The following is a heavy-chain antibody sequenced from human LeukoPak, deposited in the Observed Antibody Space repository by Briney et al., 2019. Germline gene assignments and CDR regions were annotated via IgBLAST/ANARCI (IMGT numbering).Heavy chain of an antibody. CDR2: ISTHDVNT. CDR1: GYTFTSSG. D-gene: IGHD5/OR15-5a*01. V-gene: IGHV1-18*01. J-gene: IGHJ4*02. CDR3: ARPLGSTGVYDY. Sequence: ASVKVSCKASGYTFTSSGISWVRQAPGQGLEWMGWISTHDVNTKYAQKLQGRVTLTTDTSTSTAYMELRSLRSDDTAVYYCARPLGSTGVYDYWGQGTLVTVSS.